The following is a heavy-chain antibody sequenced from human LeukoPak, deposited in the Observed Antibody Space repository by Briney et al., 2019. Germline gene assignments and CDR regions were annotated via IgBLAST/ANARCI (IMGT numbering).Heavy chain of an antibody. V-gene: IGHV4-59*01. Sequence: PSETLSLTCTVSGGSISSYYWSWIRQPPGKGLEWIGYIYYSGSTNYNPSLKSRVTISVDTSKNQFSLKLSSVTAADTAVYYCARGRQYDYFDYWGQGTLVTVSS. CDR1: GGSISSYY. CDR3: ARGRQYDYFDY. J-gene: IGHJ4*02. CDR2: IYYSGST. D-gene: IGHD2/OR15-2a*01.